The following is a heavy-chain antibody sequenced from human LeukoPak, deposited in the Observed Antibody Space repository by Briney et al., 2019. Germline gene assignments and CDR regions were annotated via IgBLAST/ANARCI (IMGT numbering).Heavy chain of an antibody. CDR3: ARAAVAGYDY. CDR1: GDSISSYY. J-gene: IGHJ4*02. D-gene: IGHD6-19*01. V-gene: IGHV4-59*01. Sequence: SETLSLTCTVSGDSISSYYWSWIRQPPGKGLEWIGYIYYSGSTNSNPSLKSRVTISVDTSKNQFSLKLSSVTAADTAVYYCARAAVAGYDYWGQGTLVTVSS. CDR2: IYYSGST.